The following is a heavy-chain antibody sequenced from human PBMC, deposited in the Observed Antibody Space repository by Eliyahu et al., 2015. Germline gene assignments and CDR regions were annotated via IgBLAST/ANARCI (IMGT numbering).Heavy chain of an antibody. CDR2: IKQDGSEK. CDR1: GFTFSSYW. D-gene: IGHD5-12*01. CDR3: ARDLGSGYDFGLLDY. Sequence: EVQLVESGGGLVQPGGSLRLSCAASGFTFSSYWMSWVRQAPGKGLEWVANIKQDGSEKYYVDSVKGRFTISRDNAKNSLYLQMNSLRAEDTAVYYCARDLGSGYDFGLLDYWGQGTLVTVSS. J-gene: IGHJ4*02. V-gene: IGHV3-7*04.